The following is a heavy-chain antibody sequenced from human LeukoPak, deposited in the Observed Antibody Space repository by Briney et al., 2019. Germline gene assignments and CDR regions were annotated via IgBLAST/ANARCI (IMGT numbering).Heavy chain of an antibody. D-gene: IGHD4-11*01. CDR2: ISAYNGNT. CDR1: GYTFTSYG. CDR3: ARVRYPLQKPYYYYYMDV. J-gene: IGHJ6*03. Sequence: ASVKVSCKASGYTFTSYGISWVRQAPGQGLEWMGWISAYNGNTNYAQKLQGRVTMTTDTSTSTAYMELRSLRPDDTAVYNCARVRYPLQKPYYYYYMDVWGKGTTVTVSS. V-gene: IGHV1-18*01.